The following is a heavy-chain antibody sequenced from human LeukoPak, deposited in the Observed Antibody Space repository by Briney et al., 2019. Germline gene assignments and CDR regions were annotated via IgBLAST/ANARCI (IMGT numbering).Heavy chain of an antibody. V-gene: IGHV3-23*01. D-gene: IGHD2-2*01. CDR2: IGGSGSNT. CDR1: GFTFRSYA. Sequence: HTGGSLRLSCAGSGFTFRSYAIIWVRQAPGKGLEWVSTIGGSGSNTYYADSVKGRFTISRDNSNNTVYLQMNSLRAEDTAVYYCARGVPAAYRLGNYNYMDVWGKGTTVTVTS. J-gene: IGHJ6*03. CDR3: ARGVPAAYRLGNYNYMDV.